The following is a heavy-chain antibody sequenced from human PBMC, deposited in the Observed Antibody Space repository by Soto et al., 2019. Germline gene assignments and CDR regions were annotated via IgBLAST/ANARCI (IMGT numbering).Heavy chain of an antibody. V-gene: IGHV1-2*02. Sequence: GASVKVSCKTSGHTFSDYFIHWVRQAPGQGLEWMGWINPSTGGTTYAQRFHGRVTMTKDTSISTAYMELSSLRSEDTAVYYCATVGARGDYYYGMDVWGQGTTVTVSS. CDR2: INPSTGGT. CDR1: GHTFSDYF. J-gene: IGHJ6*02. CDR3: ATVGARGDYYYGMDV. D-gene: IGHD1-26*01.